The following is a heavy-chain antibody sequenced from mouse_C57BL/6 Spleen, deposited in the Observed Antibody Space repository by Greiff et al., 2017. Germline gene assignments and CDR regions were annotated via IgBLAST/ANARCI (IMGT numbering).Heavy chain of an antibody. V-gene: IGHV2-2*01. CDR3: ARTGYGYFDV. CDR2: T. J-gene: IGHJ1*03. Sequence: TDYNAAFISRLSISKDNSKSQVFFKMNSLQADDTAIYYCARTGYGYFDVWGTGTTVTVSS.